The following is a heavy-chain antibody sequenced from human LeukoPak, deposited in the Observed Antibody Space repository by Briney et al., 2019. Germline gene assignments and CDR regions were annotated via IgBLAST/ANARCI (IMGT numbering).Heavy chain of an antibody. D-gene: IGHD3-22*01. CDR1: GFTFRSYS. J-gene: IGHJ4*02. V-gene: IGHV3-48*02. Sequence: GGSLRLSCAASGFTFRSYSMNWVRQAPGQGLGWVSYISTSSGTIFCADSVKGRFTISRDNAKNSLYLQMNSLRDEDTAVYSCARKSYYYDSSGYFFDYWGQGTLVTVSS. CDR3: ARKSYYYDSSGYFFDY. CDR2: ISTSSGTI.